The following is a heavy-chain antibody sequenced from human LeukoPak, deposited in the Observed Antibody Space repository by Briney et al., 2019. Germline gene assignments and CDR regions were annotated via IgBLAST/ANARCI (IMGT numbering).Heavy chain of an antibody. CDR3: ARDSSGYQ. D-gene: IGHD3-22*01. V-gene: IGHV3-7*01. Sequence: GGTLRLSRAASGFTFSTYWMSWVRQAPGKGLEWVANIKEDGSEKYYGDSVKGRFTVSRDNAKTSLYLQMNSLRAEDTAVYYCARDSSGYQWGQGTLVTVSS. CDR1: GFTFSTYW. J-gene: IGHJ4*02. CDR2: IKEDGSEK.